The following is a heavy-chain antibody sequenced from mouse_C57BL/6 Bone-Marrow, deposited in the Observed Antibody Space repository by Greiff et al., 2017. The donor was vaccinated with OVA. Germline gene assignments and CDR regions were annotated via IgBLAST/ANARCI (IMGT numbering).Heavy chain of an antibody. V-gene: IGHV1-82*01. CDR1: GYAFSSSW. J-gene: IGHJ4*01. Sequence: QVQLQQSGPELVKPGASVKISCKASGYAFSSSWMNWVKQRPGKGLEWIGRIYPGDGDTNYNGKFKGKATLTADKSSSTAYIQLSSLTSEDSAVYFCARSPLYDYDEVYYAMDYWGQGTSVTVSS. CDR2: IYPGDGDT. D-gene: IGHD2-4*01. CDR3: ARSPLYDYDEVYYAMDY.